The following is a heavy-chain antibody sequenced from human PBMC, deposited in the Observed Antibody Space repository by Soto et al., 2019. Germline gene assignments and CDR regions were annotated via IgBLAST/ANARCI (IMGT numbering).Heavy chain of an antibody. J-gene: IGHJ4*02. V-gene: IGHV1-18*01. Sequence: QVQLVQSGAEVKKPGASVKVSCKASGYTFTNFGISWGRQAPGQGLEWMGWISAYNGTKNYAQKFQGRVTMTTDTATSTAYMEVRSVRFDDTAVYYCARGGTRIDYWGQGTLVTVSS. CDR2: ISAYNGTK. CDR3: ARGGTRIDY. CDR1: GYTFTNFG. D-gene: IGHD3-16*01.